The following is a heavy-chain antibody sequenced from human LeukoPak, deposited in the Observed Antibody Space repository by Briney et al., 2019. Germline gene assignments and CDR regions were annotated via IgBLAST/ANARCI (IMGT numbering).Heavy chain of an antibody. CDR2: INPNSGGT. CDR1: GYTFTGYY. D-gene: IGHD6-13*01. Sequence: GASVKVSCKASGYTFTGYYMHWVRQAPGQGPEWMGWINPNSGGTNYAQKFQGRVTMTRDTSISTAYMELSRLRSDDTAVYYCARDGAGSSSLYYYGMDVWGQGTTVTVSS. J-gene: IGHJ6*02. CDR3: ARDGAGSSSLYYYGMDV. V-gene: IGHV1-2*02.